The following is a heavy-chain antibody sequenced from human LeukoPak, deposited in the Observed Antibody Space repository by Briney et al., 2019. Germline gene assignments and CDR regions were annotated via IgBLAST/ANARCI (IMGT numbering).Heavy chain of an antibody. V-gene: IGHV3-74*01. Sequence: PGGSLRLSCAASGFTFSNYWMHWVRQAPGKGLVWVSRINSDGSSTSYADSVKGRFTISRDNAKNTLYLQMTSLRAEDTAVYYCAKDVTVVTPLFFDYWGQGTLVTVSS. J-gene: IGHJ4*02. CDR3: AKDVTVVTPLFFDY. CDR2: INSDGSST. CDR1: GFTFSNYW. D-gene: IGHD4-23*01.